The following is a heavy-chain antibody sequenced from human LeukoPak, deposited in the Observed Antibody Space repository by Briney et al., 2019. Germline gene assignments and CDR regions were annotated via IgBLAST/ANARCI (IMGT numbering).Heavy chain of an antibody. D-gene: IGHD6-19*01. Sequence: GSLRLSCVASGFSFNNYRMTWVRQAPGKGLEWVANIKQDGSEKQYVDSVKGRFAISRDNAKKSLYLQINTLRAEDTAVYYCARTHSSSGWSRWDYWGQGTLVTASS. J-gene: IGHJ4*02. CDR1: GFSFNNYR. CDR3: ARTHSSSGWSRWDY. CDR2: IKQDGSEK. V-gene: IGHV3-7*03.